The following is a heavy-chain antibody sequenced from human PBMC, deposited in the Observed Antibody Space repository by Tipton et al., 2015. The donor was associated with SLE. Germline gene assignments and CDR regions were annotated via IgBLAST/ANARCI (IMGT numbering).Heavy chain of an antibody. CDR3: ARAPIQQWLPTALYFQH. Sequence: QLVQSGAEVKKPGASVKVSCKASGYTFTSYGISWVRQAPGQGLEWMGWISAYNGNTNYAQKLQGRVTMTTDTSTSTAYMELGSLRSDDTAVYYCARAPIQQWLPTALYFQHWGQGTLVTVSS. J-gene: IGHJ1*01. CDR2: ISAYNGNT. V-gene: IGHV1-18*01. D-gene: IGHD6-19*01. CDR1: GYTFTSYG.